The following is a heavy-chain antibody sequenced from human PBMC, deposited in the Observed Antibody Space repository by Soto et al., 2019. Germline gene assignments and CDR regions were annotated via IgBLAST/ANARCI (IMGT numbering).Heavy chain of an antibody. Sequence: EVQLLESRGGLVQPGGALRLSCAASGFTFSSYAMSWVRQAPGKGLEWVSAISGSGGSTYYADSVNGRFTISRDNSKNTLYLQMNSLRAEDTAVYYCAKVKMDYSYYVRSGWYFDLCGRGTLVTVSS. CDR1: GFTFSSYA. D-gene: IGHD4-4*01. V-gene: IGHV3-23*01. CDR2: ISGSGGST. J-gene: IGHJ2*01. CDR3: AKVKMDYSYYVRSGWYFDL.